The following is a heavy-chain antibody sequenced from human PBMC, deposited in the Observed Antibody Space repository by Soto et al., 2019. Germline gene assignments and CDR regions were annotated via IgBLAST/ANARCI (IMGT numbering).Heavy chain of an antibody. D-gene: IGHD3-9*01. Sequence: QVQLVESGGGVVQPGRSLRLSCAASGFTFSSYGMHWVRQAPGKGLEWVAVIWYDGSNKYYADSVKGRFTISRDNSKNTLYLQMNSLRAEDTAVYYCARGGMKLRYFVDDAFDIWGQGTMVTVSS. J-gene: IGHJ3*02. CDR3: ARGGMKLRYFVDDAFDI. CDR2: IWYDGSNK. CDR1: GFTFSSYG. V-gene: IGHV3-33*01.